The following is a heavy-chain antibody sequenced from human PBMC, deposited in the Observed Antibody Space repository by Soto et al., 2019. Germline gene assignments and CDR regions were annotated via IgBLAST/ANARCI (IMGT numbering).Heavy chain of an antibody. D-gene: IGHD4-17*01. CDR3: AREKSTVTVPDY. CDR2: IYYSGST. Sequence: SETLSLTCTDSGGSISSGGYYWSWIRQHPGKGLEWIGYIYYSGSTYYNPSLKSRVTISVDTSKNQFSLKLSSVTAADTAVYYCAREKSTVTVPDYSGQGTLVALSS. CDR1: GGSISSGGYY. V-gene: IGHV4-31*03. J-gene: IGHJ4*02.